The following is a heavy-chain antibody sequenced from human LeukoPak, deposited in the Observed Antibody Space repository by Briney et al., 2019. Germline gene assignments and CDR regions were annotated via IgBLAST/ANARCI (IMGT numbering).Heavy chain of an antibody. D-gene: IGHD4-17*01. CDR1: GGTFSSYA. V-gene: IGHV1-24*01. Sequence: ASVKVSCNASGGTFSSYAISWVRQAPGKGLEWMGGFDPEVGEAIYAQKFQGRVTMTEDTSTDTAYMELSSLRSEDTAVYYCATDTGGLKYTVTTRRGYGMDVWGQGTTVTVSS. CDR2: FDPEVGEA. J-gene: IGHJ6*02. CDR3: ATDTGGLKYTVTTRRGYGMDV.